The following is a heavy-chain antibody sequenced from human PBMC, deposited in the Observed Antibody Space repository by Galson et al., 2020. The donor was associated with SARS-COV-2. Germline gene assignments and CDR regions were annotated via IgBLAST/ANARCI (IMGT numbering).Heavy chain of an antibody. V-gene: IGHV3-7*01. D-gene: IGHD2-2*01. CDR1: GFTFSHYW. Sequence: GGSLRLSCAASGFTFSHYWMSWVRHSPGKGLEWVANIKVDGRAKYYVDSVRGRFTISRDNAKNSLYLQMFSLRAEDSAMYFCARDGVTSCLDNWGQGTLVTVSS. CDR2: IKVDGRAK. J-gene: IGHJ4*02. CDR3: ARDGVTSCLDN.